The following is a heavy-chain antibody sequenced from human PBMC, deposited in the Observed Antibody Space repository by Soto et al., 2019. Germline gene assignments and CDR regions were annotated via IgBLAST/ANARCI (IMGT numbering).Heavy chain of an antibody. CDR1: RFRFTNAW. CDR2: IKSKTDGGTA. J-gene: IGHJ6*02. Sequence: EVQLVESGGCFVQPGGSLRLSCVASRFRFTNAWMSWVRQAPGKGPEWVGRIKSKTDGGTADYAAPVKGRFTISRDDSQNTLYLHMDSLKTEDTALYHCSTDIGIYGLDIWGQGTTVTVS. D-gene: IGHD1-26*01. V-gene: IGHV3-15*01. CDR3: STDIGIYGLDI.